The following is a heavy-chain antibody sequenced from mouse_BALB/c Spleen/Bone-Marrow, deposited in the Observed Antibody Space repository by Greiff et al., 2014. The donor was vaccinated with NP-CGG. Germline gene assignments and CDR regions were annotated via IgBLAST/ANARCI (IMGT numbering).Heavy chain of an antibody. V-gene: IGHV1S81*02. CDR1: GYTFTNYF. CDR2: INPSNDTP. J-gene: IGHJ1*01. CDR3: TRSGYYGYGWYFDV. Sequence: VKLQESGAELVKPGASVELSCRVSGYTFTNYFVYWVKQRPGQGLEWIGEINPSNDTPNFNEKFKSKATLTVDKSSSTAYMQLSSLTSEDSAVYYCTRSGYYGYGWYFDVWGAGTTVTVSS. D-gene: IGHD1-2*01.